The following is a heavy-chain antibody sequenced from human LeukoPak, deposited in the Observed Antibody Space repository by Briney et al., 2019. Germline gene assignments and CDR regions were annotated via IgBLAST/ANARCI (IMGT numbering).Heavy chain of an antibody. D-gene: IGHD3-16*02. CDR1: GFTVSTSY. CDR2: VYGGSTT. J-gene: IGHJ4*02. Sequence: GGSLRLSCAASGFTVSTSYMSWVRQAPGKGLEWVSVVYGGSTTYYADSVKGRFTISRDNSKNTLFLQMNTLRAEDTAVYYCAKDPTKFGGVIAVDYWGQGTLVTVSS. CDR3: AKDPTKFGGVIAVDY. V-gene: IGHV3-66*01.